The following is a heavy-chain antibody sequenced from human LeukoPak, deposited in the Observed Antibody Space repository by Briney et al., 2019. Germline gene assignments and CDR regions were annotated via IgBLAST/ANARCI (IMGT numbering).Heavy chain of an antibody. V-gene: IGHV4-34*01. Sequence: SETLSLTCAVYGGSFSGYYWSWIRQPPGKGLEWIGEINHSGSTNYNPSLKSRVTISVDTSKNQFSLKLSSVTPEDTAVYYCASGGQGDGYSADEAFDSWGQGTMVTVSS. CDR3: ASGGQGDGYSADEAFDS. CDR1: GGSFSGYY. CDR2: INHSGST. D-gene: IGHD5-24*01. J-gene: IGHJ3*01.